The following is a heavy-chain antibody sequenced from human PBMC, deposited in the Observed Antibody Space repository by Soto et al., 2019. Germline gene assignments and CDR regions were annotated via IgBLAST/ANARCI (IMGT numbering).Heavy chain of an antibody. D-gene: IGHD2-21*01. V-gene: IGHV3-21*01. CDR2: ISSSSTYV. CDR1: GFTFSNYG. CDR3: TRDGDGWHYSSY. J-gene: IGHJ4*02. Sequence: PGGSLRLSCGASGFTFSNYGLNWVRQAPGKGLEWVSAISSSSTYVYYADSVRGRFTISRDNARNSLYLQMNSLTADDTAIYYCTRDGDGWHYSSYWGQGTLVTVSS.